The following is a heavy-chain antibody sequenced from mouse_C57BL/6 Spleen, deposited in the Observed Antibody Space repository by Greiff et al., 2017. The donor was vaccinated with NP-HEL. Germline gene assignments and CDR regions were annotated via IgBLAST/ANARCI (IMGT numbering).Heavy chain of an antibody. D-gene: IGHD4-1*01. CDR3: ARDTVGYDYAMDY. Sequence: EVTLVESGGGLVKPGGSLKLSCAASGFTFSSYAMSWVRQTPEKRLEWVATISDGGSYTYYPDNVKGRFTISRDNAKNNLYLQMSHLKSEDTAMYYCARDTVGYDYAMDYWGQGTSVTVSS. CDR1: GFTFSSYA. V-gene: IGHV5-4*01. J-gene: IGHJ4*01. CDR2: ISDGGSYT.